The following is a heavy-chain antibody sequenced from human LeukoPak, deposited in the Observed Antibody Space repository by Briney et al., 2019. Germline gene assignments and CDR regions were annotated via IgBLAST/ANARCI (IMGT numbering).Heavy chain of an antibody. Sequence: GGSLRLSCAASGFTFNNNAVHWVRRAPGKGLEWVAVISYDGSNKYYADSVRGRFTISRDNPKNALYLQMNSLRAEDTAVYYCARGGGQVVTRNFDYWGQGTLVTVSS. D-gene: IGHD4-23*01. CDR2: ISYDGSNK. J-gene: IGHJ4*02. CDR3: ARGGGQVVTRNFDY. CDR1: GFTFNNNA. V-gene: IGHV3-30*04.